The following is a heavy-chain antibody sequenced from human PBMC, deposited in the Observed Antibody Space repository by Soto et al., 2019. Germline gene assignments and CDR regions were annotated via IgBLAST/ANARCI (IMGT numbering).Heavy chain of an antibody. V-gene: IGHV4-31*03. CDR3: VKQSLVYGMDV. CDR2: IYYSGST. D-gene: IGHD6-19*01. J-gene: IGHJ6*02. Sequence: PSETLSLTCTVSGGSISSGGYYWSWIRQHPGKGLEWIGYIYYSGSTYYNPSLKSRVTISVDTSKNQFSLKLSSVTAADTAVYYCVKQSLVYGMDVWGQGTTVTVSS. CDR1: GGSISSGGYY.